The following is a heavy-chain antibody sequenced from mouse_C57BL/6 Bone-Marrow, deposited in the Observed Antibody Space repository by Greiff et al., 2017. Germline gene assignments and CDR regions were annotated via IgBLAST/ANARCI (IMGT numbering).Heavy chain of an antibody. J-gene: IGHJ3*01. D-gene: IGHD1-1*01. CDR3: ARSGYGREAWFAY. V-gene: IGHV1-26*01. Sequence: VQLQQSGPELVKPGASVKISCKASGYTFTDYYMNWVKQSHGKSLEWIGDINPNNGGTSYNQKFKGKATLTVDKSSSTAYMELRSLTSEDSAVYYCARSGYGREAWFAYWGQGTLVTVSA. CDR1: GYTFTDYY. CDR2: INPNNGGT.